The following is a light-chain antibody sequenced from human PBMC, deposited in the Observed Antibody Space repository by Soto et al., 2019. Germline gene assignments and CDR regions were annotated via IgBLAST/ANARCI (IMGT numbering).Light chain of an antibody. CDR2: GVS. J-gene: IGKJ2*01. CDR1: ERLFGF. CDR3: QSYNDWPFA. Sequence: EIVLTQSPATLSVSPGDRVTLSCRASERLFGFLAWYQQKPGQAPRLLIYGVSTRATGIPARFSGGGAATDFTLTISALQSEDSAVYFCQSYNDWPFASGLGTRLEI. V-gene: IGKV3-15*01.